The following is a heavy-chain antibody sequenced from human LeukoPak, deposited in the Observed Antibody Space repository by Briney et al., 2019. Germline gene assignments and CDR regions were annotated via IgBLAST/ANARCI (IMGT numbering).Heavy chain of an antibody. J-gene: IGHJ3*02. CDR2: INHSGST. D-gene: IGHD3-10*01. CDR3: ARVYGYYGSGSGFSAFDI. V-gene: IGHV4-34*01. Sequence: SETLSLTCAVYGGSFSGYYWSWIRQPPGKGLEWIGEINHSGSTNYNPSLKSRVTISVDTSKNQFSLKLSSVTAADTAVYYCARVYGYYGSGSGFSAFDIWGQGTTVTVSS. CDR1: GGSFSGYY.